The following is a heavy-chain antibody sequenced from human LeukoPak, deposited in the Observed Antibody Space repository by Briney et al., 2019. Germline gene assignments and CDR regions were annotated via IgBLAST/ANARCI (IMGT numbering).Heavy chain of an antibody. V-gene: IGHV3-30*02. CDR3: AKDAANYYYYYMDV. J-gene: IGHJ6*03. CDR2: IRYDGSNK. Sequence: GGSLRLSCAASGFTFSSYGMHWVRQAPGKGLEWVAFIRYDGSNKYYADSVKGRFTISRDNSKNTLYLQMNSLRAEDTAVYYCAKDAANYYYYYMDVWGKGTTVTVSS. CDR1: GFTFSSYG.